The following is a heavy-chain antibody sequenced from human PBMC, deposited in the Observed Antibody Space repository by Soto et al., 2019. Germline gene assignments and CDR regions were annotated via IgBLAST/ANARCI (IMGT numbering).Heavy chain of an antibody. V-gene: IGHV3-15*07. Sequence: EVQLVESGGGLVKPGGSLRLSCTVSGFILSSAWRNCVRQAPGKGLEWVGRIKSKIDGGTTDYAAPVQGRFTISLEDSKNMLYLQMESLRTEDTAVYYCTTAPKRALTEDTARSWGQGTLVTVSS. CDR2: IKSKIDGGTT. CDR3: TTAPKRALTEDTARS. CDR1: GFILSSAW. D-gene: IGHD2-21*02. J-gene: IGHJ5*02.